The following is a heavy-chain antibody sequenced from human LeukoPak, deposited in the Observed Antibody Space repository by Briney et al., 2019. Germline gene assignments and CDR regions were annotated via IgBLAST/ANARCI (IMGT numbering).Heavy chain of an antibody. CDR2: IYPGDSDT. V-gene: IGHV5-51*01. CDR3: ASGLRYYFDY. CDR1: GYSFTNYW. J-gene: IGHJ4*02. Sequence: GESLKISCKGSGYSFTNYWVGWVRQMRGEGLEWMAIIYPGDSDTRYSPSFQGQVTISADKSISTAYLQWSSLKASDTAMYYCASGLRYYFDYWGQGTLVTVSS.